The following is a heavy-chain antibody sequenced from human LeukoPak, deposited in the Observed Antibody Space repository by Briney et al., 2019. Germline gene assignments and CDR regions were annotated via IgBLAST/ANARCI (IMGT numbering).Heavy chain of an antibody. Sequence: GASVKVSCKASGYTFTGYYMHWVRQAPGQGLEWMGWINPNSGGTNYAQKFQGRVTMTRDTSISTAYMELSRLRSDDTAVYYCARDRRSKSWNFENNWFDPWGQGTLVTVSS. CDR1: GYTFTGYY. J-gene: IGHJ5*02. D-gene: IGHD1-7*01. CDR2: INPNSGGT. CDR3: ARDRRSKSWNFENNWFDP. V-gene: IGHV1-2*02.